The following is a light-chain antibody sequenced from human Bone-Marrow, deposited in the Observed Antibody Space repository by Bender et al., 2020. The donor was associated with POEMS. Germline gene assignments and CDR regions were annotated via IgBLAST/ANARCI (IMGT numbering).Light chain of an antibody. CDR2: TNP. V-gene: IGLV1-44*01. J-gene: IGLJ3*02. Sequence: QSVLTQPPSVSGTPGQRVTISCSGSGSNIGGSPVNWYHNLPRTAPRLLISTNPGRPSGVPDRFSGSKSGTSASLAITGLQSDDEAGGGGGGEGWGLNGWVFGGGTKLTVL. CDR3: GGEGWGLNGWV. CDR1: GSNIGGSP.